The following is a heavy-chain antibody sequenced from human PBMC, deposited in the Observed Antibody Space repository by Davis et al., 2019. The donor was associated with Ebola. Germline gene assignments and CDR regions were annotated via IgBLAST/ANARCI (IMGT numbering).Heavy chain of an antibody. CDR1: GFIVSNSY. D-gene: IGHD1-26*01. CDR2: IYSGGNT. CDR3: ASLPGGATELDC. Sequence: GESLKISCAASGFIVSNSYMNWVRQAPGKGLEWVSIIYSGGNTYYADSVKGRFTISRDNSKNTVYLQMNSLRAEDTAVYYCASLPGGATELDCWGQGTLVTVSS. J-gene: IGHJ4*02. V-gene: IGHV3-53*01.